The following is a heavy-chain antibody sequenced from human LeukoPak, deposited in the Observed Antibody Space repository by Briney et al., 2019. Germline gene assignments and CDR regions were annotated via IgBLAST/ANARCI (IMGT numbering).Heavy chain of an antibody. D-gene: IGHD6-13*01. Sequence: GGSLRLSCAASGFNFNSYDMQWVRQSPGKWLEWVTFIRYDGSEKYYVDSVEGRFTISRDNSKNTLYLQMNSLRAEDTAVYYCATSVTGYSSPFYYWGQGTLVTAS. CDR1: GFNFNSYD. V-gene: IGHV3-30*02. CDR2: IRYDGSEK. J-gene: IGHJ4*02. CDR3: ATSVTGYSSPFYY.